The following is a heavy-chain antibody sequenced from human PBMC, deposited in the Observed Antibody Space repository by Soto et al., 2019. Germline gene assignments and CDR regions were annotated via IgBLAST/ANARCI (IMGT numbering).Heavy chain of an antibody. CDR1: GYTFTGYY. Sequence: GASVKVSCKASGYTFTGYYIHWVRQAPGQGLEWMGCINPKSGDTDYSQKFQGRVTLTRDTSISTVYMEVSSLTSDDTAVYYCAKFSVLRFLEWYYYFDYWGQGTLVTVSS. J-gene: IGHJ4*02. V-gene: IGHV1-2*02. D-gene: IGHD3-3*01. CDR2: INPKSGDT. CDR3: AKFSVLRFLEWYYYFDY.